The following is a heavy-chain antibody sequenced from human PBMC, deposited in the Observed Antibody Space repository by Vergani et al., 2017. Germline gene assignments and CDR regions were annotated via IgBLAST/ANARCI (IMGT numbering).Heavy chain of an antibody. CDR3: ARGDYGILTGYRY. V-gene: IGHV1-46*03. Sequence: PFVHSVAELKKSGASVKVSCKTSGYTFSNYYMHWVRQAPGQGLEWMGIINPSGGHTNYAQKFQGRVTMTRDTSTSTVYMELSSLRSEYTAIYYCARGDYGILTGYRYWGQGTLVTVSA. D-gene: IGHD3-9*01. CDR2: INPSGGHT. CDR1: GYTFSNYY. J-gene: IGHJ4*02.